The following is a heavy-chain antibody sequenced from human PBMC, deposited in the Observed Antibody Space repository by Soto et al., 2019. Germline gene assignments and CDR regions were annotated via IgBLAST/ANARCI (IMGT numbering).Heavy chain of an antibody. CDR2: ISGSGGST. CDR1: GFTFSSYA. J-gene: IGHJ4*02. V-gene: IGHV3-23*01. Sequence: PGGSLRLSCAASGFTFSSYAMSWVRQAPGKGLEWVSAISGSGGSTYYADSVKGRFTISRDNSKNTLYLQMNSLRAEDTAVYYCAKTTYESGVWLAAAPLAFVYWGQGTLVTVSS. D-gene: IGHD6-13*01. CDR3: AKTTYESGVWLAAAPLAFVY.